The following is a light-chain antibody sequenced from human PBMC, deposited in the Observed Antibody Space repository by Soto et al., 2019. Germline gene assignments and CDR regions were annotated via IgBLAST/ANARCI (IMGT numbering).Light chain of an antibody. CDR3: GADHGSGSNFVYV. J-gene: IGLJ1*01. V-gene: IGLV9-49*01. CDR1: SGYSNYK. Sequence: QSVLTQPPSASASLGASVTLTCTLSSGYSNYKVDWYQQRPGKGPRFVMRVGTGGIVGSKGDGIPDRFSGLGSGLNRYLTIKNIQEEDESAYHCGADHGSGSNFVYVFGTGTKVTVL. CDR2: VGTGGIVG.